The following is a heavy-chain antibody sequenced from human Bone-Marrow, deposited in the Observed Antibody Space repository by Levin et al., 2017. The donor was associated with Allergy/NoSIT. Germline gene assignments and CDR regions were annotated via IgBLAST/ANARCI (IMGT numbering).Heavy chain of an antibody. Sequence: GGSLRLSCVASGFPFSDYAIHWVRQAPGKGLEWVAAISYDGRNKQYSDSVKGRFTISRDSSKNTVYLQMNSLRGEDTAVYHCARDQYRDSSSDGYYYYYGMDVWGQGTTVTVAS. CDR2: ISYDGRNK. D-gene: IGHD6-6*01. CDR1: GFPFSDYA. CDR3: ARDQYRDSSSDGYYYYYGMDV. J-gene: IGHJ6*02. V-gene: IGHV3-30*04.